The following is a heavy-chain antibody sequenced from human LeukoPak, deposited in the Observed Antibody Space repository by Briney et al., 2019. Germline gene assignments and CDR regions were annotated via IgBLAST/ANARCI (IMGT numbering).Heavy chain of an antibody. CDR3: ARAARPMVAYYYMDV. V-gene: IGHV4-39*01. Sequence: PSETLSLTCTVSGGSISSSSYYWGWIRQPPGKGPEWIGSIYYSGSTYYNPSLKSRVTISADTSKNQFSLKLSSVTAADTAVYYCARAARPMVAYYYMDVWGKGTTVTVSS. D-gene: IGHD6-6*01. CDR1: GGSISSSSYY. J-gene: IGHJ6*03. CDR2: IYYSGST.